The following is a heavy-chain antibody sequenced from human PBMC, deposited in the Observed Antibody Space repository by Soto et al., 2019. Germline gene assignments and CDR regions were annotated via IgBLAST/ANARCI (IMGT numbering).Heavy chain of an antibody. V-gene: IGHV4-30-4*01. CDR1: GGSISSGDYY. CDR3: ARARGDRYFDY. J-gene: IGHJ4*02. D-gene: IGHD2-21*01. Sequence: SETLSLTCTVSGGSISSGDYYWSWIRQPPGKGLEWIGYIYYSGSTYYNPSLKSRVTISVDTSKNQFSLKLSSVTAADTAVYYCARARGDRYFDYWGQGTLVTVSS. CDR2: IYYSGST.